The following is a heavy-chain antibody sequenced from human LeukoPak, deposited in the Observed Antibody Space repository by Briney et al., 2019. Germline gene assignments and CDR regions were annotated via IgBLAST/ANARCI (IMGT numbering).Heavy chain of an antibody. D-gene: IGHD3-3*01. CDR1: GFTFSDYY. CDR3: ARTYYDFWSGYYGSIDY. J-gene: IGHJ4*02. CDR2: ISSSGSTI. Sequence: PGGSLRLSCAASGFTFSDYYMSWIRQAPGKGLEWVSYISSSGSTIYYADSVKGRFTISRDNAKNSLYLQMNSLRAKDTAVYYCARTYYDFWSGYYGSIDYWGQGTLVTVSS. V-gene: IGHV3-11*04.